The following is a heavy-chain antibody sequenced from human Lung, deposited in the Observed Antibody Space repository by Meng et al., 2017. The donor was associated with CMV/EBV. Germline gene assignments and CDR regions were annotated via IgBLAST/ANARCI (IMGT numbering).Heavy chain of an antibody. V-gene: IGHV3-21*01. J-gene: IGHJ4*02. CDR2: ISSSSSYI. Sequence: ESLKISXAASGFTFSSYSMNWVRQAPGKGLEWVSSISSSSSYIYYADSVKGRFTISRDNAKNSLYLQMNSLRAEDTAVYYCARASVVVAARYYFDYWGQGXLVTVSS. CDR3: ARASVVVAARYYFDY. CDR1: GFTFSSYS. D-gene: IGHD2-15*01.